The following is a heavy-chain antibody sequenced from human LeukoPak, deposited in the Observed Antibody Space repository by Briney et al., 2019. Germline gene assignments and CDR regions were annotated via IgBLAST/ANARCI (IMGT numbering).Heavy chain of an antibody. V-gene: IGHV3-43*02. CDR1: GFTFHNYA. J-gene: IGHJ4*02. CDR3: ARDHVYGGADY. D-gene: IGHD5/OR15-5a*01. Sequence: PGGSLRLSCAASGFTFHNYAIHWVRQAPGKGLDWVSLTSGDGITTYFEDSVKGRFTISRDNSKRSLFLQITSLRTEDTALYYCARDHVYGGADYWGQGTLVTVSS. CDR2: TSGDGITT.